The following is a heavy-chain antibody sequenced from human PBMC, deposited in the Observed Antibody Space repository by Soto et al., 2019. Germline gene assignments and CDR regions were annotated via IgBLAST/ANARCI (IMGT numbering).Heavy chain of an antibody. CDR1: GFTFSNAW. CDR3: TTGLTLKLELRPTDYYYYGMDV. D-gene: IGHD1-7*01. Sequence: GGSLRLSCAASGFTFSNAWMNWVRQAPGKGLEWVGRIKSKTDGGTTDYAAPVKGRFTISRDDSKNTLYLQMNSLKTEDTAVYYCTTGLTLKLELRPTDYYYYGMDVWGQGTTVTVSS. CDR2: IKSKTDGGTT. V-gene: IGHV3-15*07. J-gene: IGHJ6*02.